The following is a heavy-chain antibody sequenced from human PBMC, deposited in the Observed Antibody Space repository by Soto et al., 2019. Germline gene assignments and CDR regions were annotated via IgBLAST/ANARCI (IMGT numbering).Heavy chain of an antibody. CDR3: ARVRGYYDSSGDLYYFDY. CDR1: GFTFSSYW. J-gene: IGHJ4*02. D-gene: IGHD3-22*01. V-gene: IGHV3-74*01. CDR2: INSDGSST. Sequence: GGSLRLSCAASGFTFSSYWMHWVRQAPGKGLVWVSRINSDGSSTSYADSVKGRFTISRDNAKNTLYLQMNSLRAEDTAVYYCARVRGYYDSSGDLYYFDYWGQGTLVTVSS.